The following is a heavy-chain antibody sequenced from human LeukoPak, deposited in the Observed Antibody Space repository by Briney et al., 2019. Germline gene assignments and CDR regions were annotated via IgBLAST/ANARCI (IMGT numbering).Heavy chain of an antibody. CDR1: GGSISSGDYY. D-gene: IGHD6-13*01. V-gene: IGHV4-30-2*01. Sequence: SETLSLTCTVSGGSISSGDYYWSWIRQPPGKGLEWIGYIYHSGSTYYNPSLKSRVTISVDRSKNQFSLKLSSVTAADTAVYYCAREQIAAAGPYVDYWGEGTLVTVSS. J-gene: IGHJ4*02. CDR2: IYHSGST. CDR3: AREQIAAAGPYVDY.